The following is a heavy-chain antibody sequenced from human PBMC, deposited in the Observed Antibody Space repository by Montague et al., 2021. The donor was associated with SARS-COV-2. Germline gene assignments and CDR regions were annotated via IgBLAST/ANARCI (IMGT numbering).Heavy chain of an antibody. CDR1: GGSVISTYPH. J-gene: IGHJ4*02. CDR3: TRGIDSYKTGY. V-gene: IGHV4-61*01. D-gene: IGHD6-13*01. Sequence: SETLSLTCTVSGGSVISTYPHWHWVRQSPGRGLEWIGGYLFHIDTAYYNSSLRSRVTISVDTSKNQFSLKLTSVTAADTDVYYCTRGIDSYKTGYWGQGIQVTVSS. CDR2: LFHIDTA.